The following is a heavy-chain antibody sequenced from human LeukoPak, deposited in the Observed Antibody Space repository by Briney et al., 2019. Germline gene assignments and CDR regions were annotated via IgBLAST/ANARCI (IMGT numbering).Heavy chain of an antibody. Sequence: SETLSLTCTVSGGSISNYYWSWIRQPPGKGLEWIGYIYYSGSTNYNPSLKSRVTISVDTSKNQFSLNLSSVTAADTAVYYCARRGSGSYFDYWGQGTLVTVSS. CDR1: GGSISNYY. CDR2: IYYSGST. D-gene: IGHD1-26*01. J-gene: IGHJ4*02. CDR3: ARRGSGSYFDY. V-gene: IGHV4-59*08.